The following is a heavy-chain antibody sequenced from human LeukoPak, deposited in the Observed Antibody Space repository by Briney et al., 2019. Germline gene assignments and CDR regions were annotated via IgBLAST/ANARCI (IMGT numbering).Heavy chain of an antibody. CDR3: ARGAARCSGGHCYPD. V-gene: IGHV3-74*01. CDR2: INSDGSST. Sequence: QPGGSLRLSCAASGFSISNSWMHWVRQPPGKGLVWVSRINSDGSSTTYADSVKGRFIISRDNAKNTLYLQANSLRAEDTAVYYCARGAARCSGGHCYPDWGRGTLVTVSS. CDR1: GFSISNSW. D-gene: IGHD2-15*01. J-gene: IGHJ4*02.